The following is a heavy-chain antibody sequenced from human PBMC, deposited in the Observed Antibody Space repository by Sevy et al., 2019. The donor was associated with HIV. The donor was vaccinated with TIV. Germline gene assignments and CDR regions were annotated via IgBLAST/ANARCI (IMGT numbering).Heavy chain of an antibody. CDR3: ARAVVEISTWRSDY. CDR2: ISRNSDYL. V-gene: IGHV3-21*01. J-gene: IGHJ4*02. CDR1: GFTFSSYR. D-gene: IGHD5-12*01. Sequence: GGSLRLSCAASGFTFSSYRMTWVRQAPGKGLEWVSCISRNSDYLNYADSVKGRFTISRDNAKHLLYLQMDSLRAEDTAVYYCARAVVEISTWRSDYWGQGTLVTVSS.